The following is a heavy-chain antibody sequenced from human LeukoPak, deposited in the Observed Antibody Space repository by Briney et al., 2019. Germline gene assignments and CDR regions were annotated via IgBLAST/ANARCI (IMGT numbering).Heavy chain of an antibody. D-gene: IGHD6-19*01. J-gene: IGHJ4*02. CDR2: ISGNGGST. Sequence: GGSLRLSCAASGFTFSSYSMNWVRQAPGKGLEWVSLISGNGGSTYYADSVKGRFTISRDNSKNTLYLQMNSLRAEDTAVYYCASPSSVAGLNYFDYWGQGALVTVSS. V-gene: IGHV3-23*01. CDR3: ASPSSVAGLNYFDY. CDR1: GFTFSSYS.